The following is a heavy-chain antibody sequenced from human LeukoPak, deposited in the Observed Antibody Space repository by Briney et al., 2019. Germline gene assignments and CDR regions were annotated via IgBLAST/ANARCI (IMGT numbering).Heavy chain of an antibody. D-gene: IGHD5-24*01. CDR1: GFMFDDYA. J-gene: IGHJ4*02. CDR3: AREQFSHTSNYFDN. V-gene: IGHV3-43*02. Sequence: SGGSLRLSCAAPGFMFDDYAMHWVRQVPGKGLEWVSLISGDGVSRFYADSVKGRFTISRDNNNDSLSLQMNRLTTEDTAYYYCAREQFSHTSNYFDNWGQGILVTVSS. CDR2: ISGDGVSR.